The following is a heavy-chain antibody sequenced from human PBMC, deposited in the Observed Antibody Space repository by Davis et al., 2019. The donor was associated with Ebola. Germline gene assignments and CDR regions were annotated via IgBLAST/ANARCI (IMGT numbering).Heavy chain of an antibody. Sequence: GGSLRLSCAASGFTFDDYGMSWVRQAPGKGLEWVSGITWNGGSTGYADSVKGRFTISRDNSKNTLYLQMNSLRAEDTAVYYCAKEIGDHDFWSGYPSWGQGTLVTVSS. D-gene: IGHD3-3*01. V-gene: IGHV3-20*04. CDR3: AKEIGDHDFWSGYPS. J-gene: IGHJ5*02. CDR1: GFTFDDYG. CDR2: ITWNGGST.